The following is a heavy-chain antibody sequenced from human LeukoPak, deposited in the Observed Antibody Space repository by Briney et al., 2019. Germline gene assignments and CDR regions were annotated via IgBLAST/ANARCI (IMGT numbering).Heavy chain of an antibody. V-gene: IGHV3-20*01. J-gene: IGHJ4*02. CDR3: ARSSRNGYYAYFDY. Sequence: GGSLRLSCAASGFTFSSYWMHWVRQAPGKGLEWVSGINWNGGSTGYADSLKGRFTISRDNAKNSLYLQMNSLRAEDTALYHCARSSRNGYYAYFDYWGQGTLVTVSS. CDR1: GFTFSSYW. CDR2: INWNGGST. D-gene: IGHD3-22*01.